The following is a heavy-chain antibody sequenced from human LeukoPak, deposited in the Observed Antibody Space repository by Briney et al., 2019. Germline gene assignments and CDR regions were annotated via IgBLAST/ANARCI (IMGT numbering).Heavy chain of an antibody. D-gene: IGHD1-26*01. V-gene: IGHV4-39*07. CDR1: GDSISRSTYY. CDR2: VYYGRSP. J-gene: IGHJ3*01. Sequence: TSETLSLTCTVSGDSISRSTYYWAWIRQPPGKGLEWIGSVYYGRSPYFNPSLKSRVTISIDTSKNQFSLKLSSVTAADTAVYFCASPSGNAFDVWGQGTMVTVSS. CDR3: ASPSGNAFDV.